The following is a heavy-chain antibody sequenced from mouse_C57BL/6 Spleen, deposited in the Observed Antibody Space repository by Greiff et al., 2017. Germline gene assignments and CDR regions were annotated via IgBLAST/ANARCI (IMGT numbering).Heavy chain of an antibody. Sequence: DVQLQESEGGLVQPGSSMKLSCTASGFTFSDYYMAWVRQVPEKGLEWVANINYDGSSTYYLDSLKSRFIISRDNAKNILYLQMSSLKSEDTATYYCARETPYYYGSSPYYFDYWGQGTTLTVSS. V-gene: IGHV5-16*01. CDR1: GFTFSDYY. D-gene: IGHD1-1*01. CDR2: INYDGSST. J-gene: IGHJ2*01. CDR3: ARETPYYYGSSPYYFDY.